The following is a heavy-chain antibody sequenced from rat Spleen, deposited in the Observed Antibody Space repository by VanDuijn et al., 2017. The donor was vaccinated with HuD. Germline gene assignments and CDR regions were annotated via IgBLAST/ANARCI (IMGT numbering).Heavy chain of an antibody. J-gene: IGHJ2*01. D-gene: IGHD1-3*01. CDR2: ISYDGSST. Sequence: EVQLVESGGGLVQPGRSLKLSCAASGFTFSDYYMAWVRQAPTKGLEWVATISYDGSSTYYRDSVKGRFTISRDNAKSTLHLQMNSLRSEDTATYYCTRDRDGSSDYWGQGVMVTVSS. CDR3: TRDRDGSSDY. V-gene: IGHV5-7*01. CDR1: GFTFSDYY.